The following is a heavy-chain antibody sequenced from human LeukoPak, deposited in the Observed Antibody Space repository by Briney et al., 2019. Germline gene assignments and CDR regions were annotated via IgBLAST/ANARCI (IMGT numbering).Heavy chain of an antibody. J-gene: IGHJ6*03. CDR1: GFTFSSYW. Sequence: PGGSLRLSCAASGFTFSSYWMHWVRQAPGKGLVWDSRINSDGSRANYADSVKGRSTISRDNAKNTLYLQMNNLRAEDTAVYFCARAGVYFQYYYFIDVWGKGTTVTVSS. CDR3: ARAGVYFQYYYFIDV. CDR2: INSDGSRA. V-gene: IGHV3-74*01. D-gene: IGHD2-8*01.